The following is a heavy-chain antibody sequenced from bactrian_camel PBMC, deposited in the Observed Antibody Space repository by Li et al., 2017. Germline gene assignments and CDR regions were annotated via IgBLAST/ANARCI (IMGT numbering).Heavy chain of an antibody. Sequence: QLVESGGGSVQAGGSLRLSCAASGYTDDLCSMGWFRQAPGKEREGVAAIRRYSGTTFYADSVKDRFTISQDNAKTTLYLQMNSLKPEDTAVYYCAAIIQCRANWNETGTYNYWGQGTQVTVS. CDR2: IRRYSGTT. CDR1: GYTDDLCS. V-gene: IGHV3S59*01. D-gene: IGHD8*01. CDR3: AAIIQCRANWNETGTYNY. J-gene: IGHJ4*01.